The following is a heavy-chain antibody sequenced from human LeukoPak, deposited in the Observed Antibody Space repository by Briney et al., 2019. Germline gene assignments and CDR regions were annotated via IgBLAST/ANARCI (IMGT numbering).Heavy chain of an antibody. Sequence: SETLSLTCAVYGGSFSGYYWSWIRQSPGKGLEWIGEIIHNGTTNYNPSLKSRVTISGDTSKNQFSLNLISVTAADTAVYYCARVSGYCPDGVCRFDFWGQGTLVTVSS. CDR1: GGSFSGYY. CDR2: IIHNGTT. J-gene: IGHJ4*02. D-gene: IGHD2-8*01. CDR3: ARVSGYCPDGVCRFDF. V-gene: IGHV4-34*12.